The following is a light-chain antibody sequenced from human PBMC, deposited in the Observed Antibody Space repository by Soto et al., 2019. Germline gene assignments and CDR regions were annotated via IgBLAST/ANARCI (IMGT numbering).Light chain of an antibody. CDR1: NSDFGGYNY. CDR3: SSYTSNYIVV. Sequence: QSALTQPPSASGSPGQSVAISCTGTNSDFGGYNYVSWYQHHPGKVPKLMIYEVTKRPSGVPDRFSGSKSGNTASLTVSGLQAEDEAEYYCSSYTSNYIVVLGGGTKLTVL. V-gene: IGLV2-8*01. J-gene: IGLJ2*01. CDR2: EVT.